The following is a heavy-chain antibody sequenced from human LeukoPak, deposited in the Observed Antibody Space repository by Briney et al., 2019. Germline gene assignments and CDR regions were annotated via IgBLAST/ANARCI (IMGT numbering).Heavy chain of an antibody. Sequence: GGSLRLSCAASGFTFSSYAMSWVRQAPGKGLEWVSAISGSGGSTYYADSVKGRFTISRDNSKNTLYLQMNSLRAEDTAVYYCAKGKGGKDIVVVPAAMNFDYWGQGTLVTVSS. J-gene: IGHJ4*02. D-gene: IGHD2-2*01. CDR1: GFTFSSYA. CDR3: AKGKGGKDIVVVPAAMNFDY. V-gene: IGHV3-23*01. CDR2: ISGSGGST.